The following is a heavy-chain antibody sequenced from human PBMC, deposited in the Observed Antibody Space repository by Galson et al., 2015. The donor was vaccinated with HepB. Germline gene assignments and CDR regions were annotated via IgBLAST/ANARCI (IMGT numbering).Heavy chain of an antibody. D-gene: IGHD6-19*01. CDR2: ISYDGSNK. CDR3: ARDWGSGWFLGYFDY. J-gene: IGHJ4*02. CDR1: GFTFSSYA. Sequence: SLRLSCAASGFTFSSYAMHWVRQAPGKGLEWVAVISYDGSNKYYADSVKGRFTISRDNSKNTLYLQMNSLRAEDTAVYYCARDWGSGWFLGYFDYWGQGTLVTVSS. V-gene: IGHV3-30*04.